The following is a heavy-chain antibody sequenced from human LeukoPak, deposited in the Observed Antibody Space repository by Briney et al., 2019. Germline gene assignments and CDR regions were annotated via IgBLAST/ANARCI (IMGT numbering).Heavy chain of an antibody. CDR2: IYYSGST. CDR3: AGSSSIAARYFDY. V-gene: IGHV4-59*01. Sequence: PSETLSLTCTVSGGSISSYYWSWIRQPPGKGLEWIGYIYYSGSTNYNPSLKSRVTISVDTSKNQFSLELSSVTAADTAVYYCAGSSSIAARYFDYWGQGTLVTVSS. J-gene: IGHJ4*02. CDR1: GGSISSYY. D-gene: IGHD6-6*01.